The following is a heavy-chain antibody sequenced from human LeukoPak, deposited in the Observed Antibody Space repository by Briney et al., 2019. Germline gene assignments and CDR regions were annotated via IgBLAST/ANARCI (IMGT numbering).Heavy chain of an antibody. CDR2: IRSKANSYAT. Sequence: GSLRLSCAASGFTFSGSAMHWVRQASGKGLEWVGRIRSKANSYATAYAASVKGRFTISRDDSKNTAYLQMNSLKTEDTAVYYCTRRNPVQATDYWGQGTLVTVSS. J-gene: IGHJ4*02. D-gene: IGHD1-1*01. V-gene: IGHV3-73*01. CDR1: GFTFSGSA. CDR3: TRRNPVQATDY.